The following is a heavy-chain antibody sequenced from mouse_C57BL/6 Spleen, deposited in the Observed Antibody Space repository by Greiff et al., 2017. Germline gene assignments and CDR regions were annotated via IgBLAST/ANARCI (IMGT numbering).Heavy chain of an antibody. CDR3: ARDDYGSSYKGYYAMDY. D-gene: IGHD1-1*01. CDR2: IYPRSGNT. V-gene: IGHV1-81*01. Sequence: QVHVKQSGAELARPGASVKLSCKASGYTFTSYGISWVKQRTGQGLEWIGEIYPRSGNTYYNEKFKGKATLTADKSSSTAYMELRSLTSEDSAVYCCARDDYGSSYKGYYAMDYWGQGTSVTVSS. CDR1: GYTFTSYG. J-gene: IGHJ4*01.